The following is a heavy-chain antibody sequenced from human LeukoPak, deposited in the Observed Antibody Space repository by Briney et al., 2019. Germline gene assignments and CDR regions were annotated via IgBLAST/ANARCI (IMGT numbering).Heavy chain of an antibody. Sequence: GGSLRLSCAASGFTFSSYGMHWVRQAPGKGLEGVAVIWYDGSNKYYADSVKGRFTISRDNSKNTLYLQMNSLRAEDTAVYYCARAGGYYGSGSFPEYWGQGTLVTVSS. CDR1: GFTFSSYG. J-gene: IGHJ4*02. D-gene: IGHD3-10*01. CDR3: ARAGGYYGSGSFPEY. CDR2: IWYDGSNK. V-gene: IGHV3-33*01.